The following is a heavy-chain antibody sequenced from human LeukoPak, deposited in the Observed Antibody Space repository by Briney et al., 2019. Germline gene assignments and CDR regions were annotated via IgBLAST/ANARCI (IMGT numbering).Heavy chain of an antibody. CDR2: IYHSGST. CDR1: GYSISSGNY. V-gene: IGHV4-38-2*02. Sequence: SETLSLTCSVSGYSISSGNYWGWIRLPPGKGLQWIGSIYHSGSTYYNPSLKSRVTISIDTSKNQFSLKVTSVTAADTAVFYCARGSVVRSFDSWGQGTLVTVSS. CDR3: ARGSVVRSFDS. D-gene: IGHD3-10*01. J-gene: IGHJ4*02.